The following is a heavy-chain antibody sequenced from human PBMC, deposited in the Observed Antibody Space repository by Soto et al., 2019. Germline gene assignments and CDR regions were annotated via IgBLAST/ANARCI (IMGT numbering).Heavy chain of an antibody. J-gene: IGHJ4*02. Sequence: QVQLQESGPGLVKPSGTLSLTCAVSGGSISSSDWWSWVRQPPGKGLEWVGGIHHSGSTNYTPSLKSRVTISVDKSEKQFSLNLNSGTAADTAVYYCASRPTGVPLWGQGTLVTVSS. V-gene: IGHV4-4*02. CDR3: ASRPTGVPL. CDR1: GGSISSSDW. D-gene: IGHD1-1*01. CDR2: IHHSGST.